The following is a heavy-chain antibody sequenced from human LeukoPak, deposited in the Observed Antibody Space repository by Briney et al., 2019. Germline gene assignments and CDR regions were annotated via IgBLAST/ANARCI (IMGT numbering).Heavy chain of an antibody. CDR2: IYTSGST. Sequence: PSETLSLTCTVSGGSISSYYWSWIRQPPGKGLEWIGYIYTSGSTNYNPSLKSRVTISVDMSKNQFSLKLSSVTAADTAVYYCARQGDIRFLEWLYWGQGTLVTVSS. CDR3: ARQGDIRFLEWLY. J-gene: IGHJ4*02. V-gene: IGHV4-4*09. CDR1: GGSISSYY. D-gene: IGHD3-3*01.